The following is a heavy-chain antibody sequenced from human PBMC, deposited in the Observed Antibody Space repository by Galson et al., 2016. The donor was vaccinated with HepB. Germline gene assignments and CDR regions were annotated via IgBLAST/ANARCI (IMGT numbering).Heavy chain of an antibody. J-gene: IGHJ4*02. D-gene: IGHD4-11*01. Sequence: STNYNSSLKSRVTLSLDTSKNQFSLKLNSVTAADTAVYYCASAVTGSFDFWGQGTLVTVSS. CDR3: ASAVTGSFDF. V-gene: IGHV4-59*01. CDR2: ST.